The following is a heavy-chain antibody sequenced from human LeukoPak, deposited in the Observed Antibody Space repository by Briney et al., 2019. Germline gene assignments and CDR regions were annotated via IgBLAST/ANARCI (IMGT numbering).Heavy chain of an antibody. CDR1: GGSFSGYY. D-gene: IGHD6-13*01. Sequence: SETLSLTCAVYGGSFSGYYWSWIRQPPGKGRDAIGEINHSGSTNYNPSLKSRVTISVDTSKNQFSLKLSSVTAADTAVYYCARGQNRRIALNWFDPWGQGTLVTVSS. V-gene: IGHV4-34*01. J-gene: IGHJ5*02. CDR3: ARGQNRRIALNWFDP. CDR2: INHSGST.